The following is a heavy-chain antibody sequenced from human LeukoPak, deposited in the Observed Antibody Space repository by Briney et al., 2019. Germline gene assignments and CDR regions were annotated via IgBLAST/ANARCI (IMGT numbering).Heavy chain of an antibody. J-gene: IGHJ4*02. CDR1: GFIFSNFNDYA. D-gene: IGHD1-14*01. CDR2: FGTGSDDT. V-gene: IGHV3-23*01. CDR3: AKNLPGRPFDY. Sequence: GGSLRLSCAASGFIFSNFNDYAMNWVRQAPGKGLEWVSSFGTGSDDTYYADSVKGRFIISRDNSKNTLYLQINSLRGEDTAIYYCAKNLPGRPFDYWGQGALVTVSS.